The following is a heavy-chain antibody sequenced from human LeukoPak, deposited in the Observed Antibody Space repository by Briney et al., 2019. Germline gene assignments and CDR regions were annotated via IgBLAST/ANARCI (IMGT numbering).Heavy chain of an antibody. D-gene: IGHD2-8*01. V-gene: IGHV1-8*01. Sequence: ASVKVSCKASGYTFTSYDINWVRQATGQGLEWMGWMNPNSGNTGYAQKFQGRVTMTRNTSISTAYMELSSLRSEDTAVYYCASQPLRHCTNGVCYTHDYWGQGTLVTVSP. J-gene: IGHJ4*02. CDR1: GYTFTSYD. CDR3: ASQPLRHCTNGVCYTHDY. CDR2: MNPNSGNT.